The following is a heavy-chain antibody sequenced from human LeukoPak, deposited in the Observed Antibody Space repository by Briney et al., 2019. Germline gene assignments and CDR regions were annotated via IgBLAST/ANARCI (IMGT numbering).Heavy chain of an antibody. D-gene: IGHD3-10*01. Sequence: SETLSLTCAVYGGSFSGYYWSWIRQPPGKGLEWIGEINHSGSTNYNPSLKSRVTISVDTSKNQFPLKLSSVTAADTAVYYCARGTTMVRGVNNYYGMDVWGQGTTVTVSS. J-gene: IGHJ6*02. CDR2: INHSGST. CDR1: GGSFSGYY. CDR3: ARGTTMVRGVNNYYGMDV. V-gene: IGHV4-34*01.